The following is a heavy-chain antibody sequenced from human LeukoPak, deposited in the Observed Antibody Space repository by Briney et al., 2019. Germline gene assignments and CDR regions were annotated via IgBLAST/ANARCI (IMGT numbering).Heavy chain of an antibody. CDR1: GYSISRGYY. CDR3: ARAGWIITSGIDY. D-gene: IGHD3-10*01. CDR2: IYHTGST. Sequence: SETLSLTCGVSGYSISRGYYWAWIRQPPGKGLEWIGTIYHTGSTYYTPSLGSRVTISVDTSKNEFSLDLNSVTAADTAVYYCARAGWIITSGIDYWGQGALVTVSS. V-gene: IGHV4-38-2*01. J-gene: IGHJ4*02.